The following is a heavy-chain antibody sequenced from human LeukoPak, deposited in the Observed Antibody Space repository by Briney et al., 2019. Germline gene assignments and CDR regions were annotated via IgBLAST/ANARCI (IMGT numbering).Heavy chain of an antibody. V-gene: IGHV6-1*01. J-gene: IGHJ6*02. Sequence: ASQTLSLTCAISGDTVSSNSAAWNWIRQPPPRGLEWLGKTYYRSKSYNDQAVSVKSRITINPDTSKNQFSLQLNSVTPEDTAVYYCARAREGSDSFYGMDVWGQGTTVTVSS. CDR3: ARAREGSDSFYGMDV. CDR2: TYYRSKSYN. CDR1: GDTVSSNSAA. D-gene: IGHD3-9*01.